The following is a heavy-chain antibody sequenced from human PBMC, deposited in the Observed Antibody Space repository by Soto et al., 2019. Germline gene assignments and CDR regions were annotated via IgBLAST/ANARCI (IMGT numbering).Heavy chain of an antibody. V-gene: IGHV3-7*03. J-gene: IGHJ6*02. Sequence: EVQLVESGGGLVQPGGSLRLSCAASGFTFSSYWMSWVRQAPGKGLEWVANIKTDGSEKYYMDSVRGRFTTSRDNARNFLFLQMHSLTGADTAVYYCTRDGSPFAVDVWGLGTSVTVSS. CDR1: GFTFSSYW. CDR2: IKTDGSEK. CDR3: TRDGSPFAVDV.